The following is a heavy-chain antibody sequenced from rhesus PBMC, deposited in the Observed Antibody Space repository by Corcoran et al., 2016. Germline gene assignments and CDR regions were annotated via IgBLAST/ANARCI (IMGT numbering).Heavy chain of an antibody. V-gene: IGHV4-93*01. CDR3: ASTDCSNSDCSSGDF. J-gene: IGHJ4*01. CDR1: GGSIRSNYW. CDR2: FYGGGGIT. Sequence: QVQLQGSGPRLVQPSETLSLTCAVSGGSIRSNYWWSWIRRSPGTGLEWIGGFYGGGGITEYNPVLKSRVSISTDTSKNQVSLKVTSVTAADTAVYYCASTDCSNSDCSSGDFWGQGVLVTVSS. D-gene: IGHD2-15*01.